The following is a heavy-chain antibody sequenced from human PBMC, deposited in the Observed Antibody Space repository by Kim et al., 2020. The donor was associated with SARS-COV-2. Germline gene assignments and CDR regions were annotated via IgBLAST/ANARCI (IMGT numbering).Heavy chain of an antibody. V-gene: IGHV3-15*01. CDR3: ATEWYYTLNL. J-gene: IGHJ3*01. D-gene: IGHD3-10*01. CDR1: TFTNAW. Sequence: GGSLRLSCAASTFTNAWMSWVHQAPGEGLQWVGRIKTKADGGTADYAAPVKGRFTISRDDSKNMLYLQMNSLKSDDTAVYYCATEWYYTLNLWGQGTLVT. CDR2: IKTKADGGTA.